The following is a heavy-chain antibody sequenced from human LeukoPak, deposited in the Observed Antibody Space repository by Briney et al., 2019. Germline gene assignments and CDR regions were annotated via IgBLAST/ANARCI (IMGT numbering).Heavy chain of an antibody. D-gene: IGHD6-13*01. CDR2: INPNSGGT. J-gene: IGHJ5*02. CDR1: GFTFSSYW. V-gene: IGHV1-2*06. Sequence: EASVKVSCKASGFTFSSYWMHWVRQAPGQGLEWMGRINPNSGGTNYAQKFQGRVTMTRDTSISTAYMELSRLRSDDTAVYYCARAKRSNTNWFDPWGQGTLVTVSS. CDR3: ARAKRSNTNWFDP.